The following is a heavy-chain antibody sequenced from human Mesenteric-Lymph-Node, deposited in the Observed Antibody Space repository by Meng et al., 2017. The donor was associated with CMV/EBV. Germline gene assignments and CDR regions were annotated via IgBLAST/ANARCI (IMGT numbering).Heavy chain of an antibody. J-gene: IGHJ4*02. V-gene: IGHV4-31*03. CDR2: IYYSGRT. Sequence: LTCTGSGGSISGGAYYWSWIRQHPGTGLEWIGYIYYSGRTYYNPSLKSRVTILVDTSKSQFSLNLSSVTAADTAVYYCASGALLDYWGQGALVTVSS. CDR1: GGSISGGAYY. CDR3: ASGALLDY.